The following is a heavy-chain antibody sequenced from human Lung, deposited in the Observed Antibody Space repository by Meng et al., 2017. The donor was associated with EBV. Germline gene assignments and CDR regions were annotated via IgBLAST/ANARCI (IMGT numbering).Heavy chain of an antibody. D-gene: IGHD3-22*01. CDR3: ASNSLSYYYDSSGYLLGY. J-gene: IGHJ4*02. CDR2: INSDGSST. V-gene: IGHV3-74*01. Sequence: EVQLVESGGGLVQPGGSLRLSCAASGFTFSSYWMHWVRQAPGKGLVWVSRINSDGSSTSYADSVKGRFTISRDNAKNTLYLQMNSLRAEDTAVYYCASNSLSYYYDSSGYLLGYWGQGTLVTVSS. CDR1: GFTFSSYW.